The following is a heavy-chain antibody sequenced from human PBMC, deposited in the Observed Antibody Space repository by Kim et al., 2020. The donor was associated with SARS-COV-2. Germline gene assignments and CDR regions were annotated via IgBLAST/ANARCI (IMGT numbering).Heavy chain of an antibody. CDR3: VKGGYSSSWYRAGRYYYYGMDV. Sequence: GGSLRLSCSASGFTFSSYAMHWVRQAPGKGLEYVSAISSNGGSTYYADSVKGRFTISRDNSKNTLYLQMSSLRAEDTAVYYCVKGGYSSSWYRAGRYYYYGMDVWGQGTTVTVSS. V-gene: IGHV3-64D*09. D-gene: IGHD6-13*01. CDR2: ISSNGGST. J-gene: IGHJ6*02. CDR1: GFTFSSYA.